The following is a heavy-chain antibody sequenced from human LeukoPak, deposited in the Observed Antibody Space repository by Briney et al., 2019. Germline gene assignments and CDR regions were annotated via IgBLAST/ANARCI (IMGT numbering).Heavy chain of an antibody. V-gene: IGHV1-2*02. CDR3: ARDDIAVAGSYFDY. CDR2: INPNTGGT. Sequence: ASVKVSCKASGYTFTNYYIHWVRQAPGQGLEWMAWINPNTGGTKYAQKFQGRVTVTRDTSISTAYMELSRLKSDDTAVYYCARDDIAVAGSYFDYWSQGTLVTVSS. D-gene: IGHD6-19*01. CDR1: GYTFTNYY. J-gene: IGHJ4*02.